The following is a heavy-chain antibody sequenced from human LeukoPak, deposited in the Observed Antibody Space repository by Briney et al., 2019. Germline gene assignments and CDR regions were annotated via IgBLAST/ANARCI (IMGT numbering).Heavy chain of an antibody. D-gene: IGHD3-10*01. Sequence: NPGGSLRLSCAASGFTFSSYAMSWVRQAPGKGLEWVSSISDSGEETYYAASVKGRFTISRDNSKNTLYLQMNSLRAEDTAVYYCANRAAYYYGSGNYNWGQGTLVTVSS. V-gene: IGHV3-23*01. CDR3: ANRAAYYYGSGNYN. J-gene: IGHJ4*02. CDR2: ISDSGEET. CDR1: GFTFSSYA.